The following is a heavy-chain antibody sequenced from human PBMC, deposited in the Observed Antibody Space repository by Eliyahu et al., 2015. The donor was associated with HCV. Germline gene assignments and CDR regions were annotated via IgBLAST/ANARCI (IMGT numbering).Heavy chain of an antibody. CDR2: VGVDGXDA. CDR1: GLSISNYX. CDR3: ARDIPHNWFDP. V-gene: IGHV3-74*03. J-gene: IGHJ5*02. Sequence: EAQLVESGGGLVQPGGSLRLSCAASGLSISNYXMHWVRQAPGKGLVWVARVGVDGXDATYSDSVRGRFTISRDNAKNTVYLQMNSLRVEDTAVYYCARDIPHNWFDPWGQGALVTVSS.